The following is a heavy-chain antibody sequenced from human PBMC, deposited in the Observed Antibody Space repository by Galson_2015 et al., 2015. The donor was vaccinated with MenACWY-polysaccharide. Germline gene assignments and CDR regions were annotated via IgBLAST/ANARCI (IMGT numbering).Heavy chain of an antibody. Sequence: SLRLSCAASGFTFSCYSMNWVRQAPGKGLEWVSYISSSSSTIYYADSVKGRFTISRDNAKNSLYLQMNSLRAEDTAVYYCARTLEMATITGWYFDLWGRGTLVTVSS. CDR2: ISSSSSTI. CDR1: GFTFSCYS. D-gene: IGHD5-24*01. CDR3: ARTLEMATITGWYFDL. J-gene: IGHJ2*01. V-gene: IGHV3-48*01.